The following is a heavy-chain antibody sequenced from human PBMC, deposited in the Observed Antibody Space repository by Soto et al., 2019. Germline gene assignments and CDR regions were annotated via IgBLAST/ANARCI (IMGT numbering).Heavy chain of an antibody. D-gene: IGHD5-18*01. CDR3: ARGYSYGLDY. CDR1: GGSISSYY. Sequence: QVRLQESGPGLVKPSETLSLTCTVSGGSISSYYWSWIRQPPGKGLEWIGYIYYSGSTNYNPSLKSRVTISVDTSKNQFSLKLSSVTAADTAVYYCARGYSYGLDYWGQGTLVTVSS. J-gene: IGHJ4*02. CDR2: IYYSGST. V-gene: IGHV4-59*01.